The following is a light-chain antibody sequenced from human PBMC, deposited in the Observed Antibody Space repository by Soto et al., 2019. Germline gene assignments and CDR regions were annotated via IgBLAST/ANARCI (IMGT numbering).Light chain of an antibody. V-gene: IGLV2-23*02. Sequence: QSALTQPASVSGSPGQSITISCTGTSTDIGTYSRVSWYLQYPGKAPKLMIYDVTKRPSGVSNRFSGSRSGSTASLTISGLQAEDEANYYCCSCAAYNKWMFGGGTKVTVL. J-gene: IGLJ3*02. CDR2: DVT. CDR3: CSCAAYNKWM. CDR1: STDIGTYSR.